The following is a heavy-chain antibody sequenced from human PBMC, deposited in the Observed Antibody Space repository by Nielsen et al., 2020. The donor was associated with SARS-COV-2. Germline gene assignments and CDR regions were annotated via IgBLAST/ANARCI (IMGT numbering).Heavy chain of an antibody. CDR3: ARVRGHYYGSGSYERPFEY. Sequence: ASVKVSCTASGYTFKRNAMNWVRQAPGQGLEWMGWINTNTGNPTYAQGFTSRFVFSLDTSVSTAFLEISSLKAEDTAVYYCARVRGHYYGSGSYERPFEYWGQGTPVNVSS. CDR2: INTNTGNP. V-gene: IGHV7-4-1*02. D-gene: IGHD3-10*01. J-gene: IGHJ4*02. CDR1: GYTFKRNA.